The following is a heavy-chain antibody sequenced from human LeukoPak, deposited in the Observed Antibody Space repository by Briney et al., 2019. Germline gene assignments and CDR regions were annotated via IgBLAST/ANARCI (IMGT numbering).Heavy chain of an antibody. J-gene: IGHJ4*02. CDR1: GGSISSSSYY. V-gene: IGHV4-39*01. D-gene: IGHD3-22*01. CDR2: IYYSGST. CDR3: ARRTSSGYYYFDY. Sequence: PSETLSLTCTVSGGSISSSSYYWGWIRQPPGKGLEWIGSIYYSGSTYYNPSLKSRVTISVDTSKNQFSLKLSSVTAADTAVYYCARRTSSGYYYFDYWGQGTLVTVS.